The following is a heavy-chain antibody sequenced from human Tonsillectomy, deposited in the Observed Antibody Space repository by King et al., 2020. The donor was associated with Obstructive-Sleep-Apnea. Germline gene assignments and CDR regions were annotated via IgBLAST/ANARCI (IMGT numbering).Heavy chain of an antibody. Sequence: EVQLVESGGNLVQPGGSLRLSCVGSGYTFSDYNMNWVRQAPGKGLEWVSHIGRRSTTILYADSVRGRFTISRDDAKNLLSLQMNSLRVEDTAIYYCVREGRGFDPWGQGTLVTVSS. CDR3: VREGRGFDP. V-gene: IGHV3-48*04. CDR2: IGRRSTTI. CDR1: GYTFSDYN. J-gene: IGHJ5*02.